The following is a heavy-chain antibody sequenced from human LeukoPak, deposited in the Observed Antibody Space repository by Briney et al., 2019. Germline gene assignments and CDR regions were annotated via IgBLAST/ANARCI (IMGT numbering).Heavy chain of an antibody. V-gene: IGHV4-61*02. D-gene: IGHD6-19*01. CDR1: GGSISSGSYY. Sequence: SQTLSLTCTVSGGSISSGSYYWSWIRQPAGKGLEWIGRIYTSGSTNYNPSLKSRVTISVDTSKNQFSLKLSSVTAADTAVYYCASVGYSSGCLDYWGQGTLVTVSS. CDR3: ASVGYSSGCLDY. CDR2: IYTSGST. J-gene: IGHJ4*02.